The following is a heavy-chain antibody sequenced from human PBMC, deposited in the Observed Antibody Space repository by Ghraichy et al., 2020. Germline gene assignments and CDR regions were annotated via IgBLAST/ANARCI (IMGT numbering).Heavy chain of an antibody. CDR1: GFTFNNHG. J-gene: IGHJ4*02. CDR2: IWYVGNNK. Sequence: GGSLRLSCAASGFTFNNHGMHWVRQAPGKGLEWVAVIWYVGNNKYYADSVTGRFTISRDTSKTTLYLQMDSLRAEASAVYYCAGDGHCSSARCYSVVDYGGQGTLVTFSS. D-gene: IGHD2-2*01. CDR3: AGDGHCSSARCYSVVDY. V-gene: IGHV3-33*01.